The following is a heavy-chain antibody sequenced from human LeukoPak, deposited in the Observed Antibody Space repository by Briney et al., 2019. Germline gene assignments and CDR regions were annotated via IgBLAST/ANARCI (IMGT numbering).Heavy chain of an antibody. V-gene: IGHV3-7*01. Sequence: GGSLRLSCAASGFTFSSYWMSWIRQAPGKGLEWVANIKQDGSEKYYVDSAKGRFTISRDNAKNSLYLQMNSLRAEDTAVYYCARASRLYCSSTSCSEGRGFDYWGQGTLVTVSS. CDR2: IKQDGSEK. J-gene: IGHJ4*02. CDR3: ARASRLYCSSTSCSEGRGFDY. D-gene: IGHD2-2*01. CDR1: GFTFSSYW.